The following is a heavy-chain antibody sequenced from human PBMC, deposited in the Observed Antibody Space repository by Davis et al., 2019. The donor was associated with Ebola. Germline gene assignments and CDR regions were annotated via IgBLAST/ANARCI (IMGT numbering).Heavy chain of an antibody. CDR1: GFTFSAYW. Sequence: PGGSLRLSCAVSGFTFSAYWMHWVRQVPGKGLVWVSRITSDGSGTSYADSVRGRFTISRDNARNTLYLQMNSLRAEDAAVYYCARDLQPRIAARPGIYGMDVWGQGTTVTVSS. CDR3: ARDLQPRIAARPGIYGMDV. D-gene: IGHD6-6*01. CDR2: ITSDGSGT. V-gene: IGHV3-74*01. J-gene: IGHJ6*02.